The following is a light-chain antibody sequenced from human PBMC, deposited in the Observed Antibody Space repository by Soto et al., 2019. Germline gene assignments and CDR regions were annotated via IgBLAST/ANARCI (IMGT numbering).Light chain of an antibody. CDR1: QSVSSSH. J-gene: IGKJ1*01. Sequence: EIVLTQSLGTLSLSPGERATLSCRASQSVSSSHLAWYQQKAGQAPRLLIYGASSRATGIPGRFSGSGSGTDFTLTISRLEPADFSVYYSQLYGTSPRAFGQGTNVEIK. CDR3: QLYGTSPRA. CDR2: GAS. V-gene: IGKV3-20*01.